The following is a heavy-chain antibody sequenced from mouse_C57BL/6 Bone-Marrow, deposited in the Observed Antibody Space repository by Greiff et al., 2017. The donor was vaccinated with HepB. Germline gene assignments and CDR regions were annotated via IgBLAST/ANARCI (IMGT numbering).Heavy chain of an antibody. CDR3: ARYLGRGYYAMDY. Sequence: QVQLQQSGAELVKPGASVKLSCKASGYTFTSYWMHWVKQRPGQGLEWIGMIHPNSGSTNYNEKFKSKATLTVDKSSSTAYMQLSSLTSEDSAVYYCARYLGRGYYAMDYWGQGTSVTVSS. CDR2: IHPNSGST. J-gene: IGHJ4*01. CDR1: GYTFTSYW. D-gene: IGHD4-1*01. V-gene: IGHV1-64*01.